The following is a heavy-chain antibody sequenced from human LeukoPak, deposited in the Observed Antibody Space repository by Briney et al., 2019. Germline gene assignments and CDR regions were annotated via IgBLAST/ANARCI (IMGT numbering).Heavy chain of an antibody. D-gene: IGHD3-10*01. CDR1: GYSFTSYW. Sequence: GESLKISCKGSGYSFTSYWIGWVRQMPGKGLEWVGIIYPGDSDTRYSPSFQGQVTISADKSISTAYLQWSSLKASDTAMYYCATTRITMVRGVIRGSYFDFWGQGTLIIVSS. CDR2: IYPGDSDT. V-gene: IGHV5-51*01. CDR3: ATTRITMVRGVIRGSYFDF. J-gene: IGHJ4*02.